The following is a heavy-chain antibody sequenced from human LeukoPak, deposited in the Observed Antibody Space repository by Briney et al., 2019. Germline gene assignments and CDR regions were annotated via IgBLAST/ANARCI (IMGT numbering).Heavy chain of an antibody. J-gene: IGHJ4*02. D-gene: IGHD3-22*01. Sequence: PSETLSLTCTVSGGSVSSGSYYWSWIRQPPGKGLEWIGCIYYSGSTNYNPSLKSRVTISVDTSKNQFSLKLSSVTAADTAVYYCARPKWPGYDSSGYYFEWGQGTLVTVSS. CDR1: GGSVSSGSYY. V-gene: IGHV4-61*01. CDR2: IYYSGST. CDR3: ARPKWPGYDSSGYYFE.